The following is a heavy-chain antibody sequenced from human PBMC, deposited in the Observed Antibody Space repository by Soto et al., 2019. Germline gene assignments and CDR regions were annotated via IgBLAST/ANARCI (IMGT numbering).Heavy chain of an antibody. Sequence: GGSLRLSCAVSGFTFDDYGMHWVRQAPGKGLEWVSSISWNTGSIGYADPVKGRFTISRDNAKNSLYLQLNSLRAEDTAFYYCAKDLYAQTYVHDAFDIWGQGTLVTVSS. V-gene: IGHV3-9*01. J-gene: IGHJ3*02. CDR2: ISWNTGSI. CDR3: AKDLYAQTYVHDAFDI. D-gene: IGHD3-16*01. CDR1: GFTFDDYG.